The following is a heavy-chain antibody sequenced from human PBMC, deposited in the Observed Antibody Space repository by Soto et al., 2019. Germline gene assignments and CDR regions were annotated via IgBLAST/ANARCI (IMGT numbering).Heavy chain of an antibody. CDR2: ISSSSSYI. J-gene: IGHJ6*02. D-gene: IGHD3-10*01. Sequence: GGSLRLSCAASGFTFSSYSMNWVRQAPGKGLEWVSSISSSSSYIYYADSVKGRLTISRDNAKNSLYLQMNSLRAEDTAVYYCAKLLWFGELLSSGMDVWGQGTTVTV. V-gene: IGHV3-21*01. CDR1: GFTFSSYS. CDR3: AKLLWFGELLSSGMDV.